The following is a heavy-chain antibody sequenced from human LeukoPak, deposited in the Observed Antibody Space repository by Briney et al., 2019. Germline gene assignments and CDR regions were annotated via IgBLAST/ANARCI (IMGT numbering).Heavy chain of an antibody. CDR1: GDTFSKYP. Sequence: SVKVSCQASGDTFSKYPISWVRQAPGQGLEWMGGSVPIFGGPNYAQKFQGRVTITVDESASTAYMELSSLTYEDTALYYCAIGSDTVPGPAAIRGSNWFDPWGQGTLVTVST. CDR2: SVPIFGGP. V-gene: IGHV1-69*01. D-gene: IGHD2-2*02. J-gene: IGHJ5*02. CDR3: AIGSDTVPGPAAIRGSNWFDP.